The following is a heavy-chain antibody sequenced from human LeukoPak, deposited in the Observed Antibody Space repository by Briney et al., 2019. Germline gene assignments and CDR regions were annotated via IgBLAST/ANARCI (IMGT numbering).Heavy chain of an antibody. D-gene: IGHD1-26*01. V-gene: IGHV4-31*03. CDR1: GGSISSGGYY. Sequence: SQTLSLTCTVSGGSISSGGYYWSWIRQHPGKGLEGIVYIYYSGSTYYDPSLKSRVTISLDTAKNQFFLKLSSVTAADTSVYYCPRESYGDYYGMDVWAKGPRVTV. CDR2: IYYSGST. CDR3: PRESYGDYYGMDV. J-gene: IGHJ6*04.